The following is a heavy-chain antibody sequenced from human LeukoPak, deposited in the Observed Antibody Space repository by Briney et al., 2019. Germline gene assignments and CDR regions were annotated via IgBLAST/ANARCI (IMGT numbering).Heavy chain of an antibody. D-gene: IGHD1-1*01. CDR2: IKKDGSEE. J-gene: IGHJ4*02. CDR3: ARLSTSVAGGDH. Sequence: GGSLRLSCTAPGFSFSTSWMSWVRQTPGKGLEWVANIKKDGSEEYYVDFVKTRFTISRDNAKNSLYLQLNSLIVEDTAVYYCARLSTSVAGGDHWGQGTLVTVSS. CDR1: GFSFSTSW. V-gene: IGHV3-7*01.